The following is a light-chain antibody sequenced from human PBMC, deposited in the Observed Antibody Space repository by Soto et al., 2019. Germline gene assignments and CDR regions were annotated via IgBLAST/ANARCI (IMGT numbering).Light chain of an antibody. CDR3: QQRSDWPPSLT. CDR2: ATS. V-gene: IGKV3-11*01. J-gene: IGKJ4*01. Sequence: EIVLTQSPATLSLSPGERATLSCRASQSVSSSLAWYQHKPGQAPRLLIYATSHRATDIPTRFSGSGSETDFTLTISSIEPEDFAVYYCQQRSDWPPSLTFGGGTKVEIK. CDR1: QSVSSS.